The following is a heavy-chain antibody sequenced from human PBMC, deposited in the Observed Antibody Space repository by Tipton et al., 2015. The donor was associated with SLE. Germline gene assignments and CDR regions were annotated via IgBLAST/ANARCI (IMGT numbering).Heavy chain of an antibody. Sequence: TLSLTCAVYGGSFSTYYWSWIRQPPGKGLEWIGEINHSGSTNYNPPLKSRVTISVDRSKNQFSLKLRSVTAADTAVYYCAGITSYYGSVDYWGQGTLVTVSS. V-gene: IGHV4-34*01. CDR1: GGSFSTYY. CDR2: INHSGST. CDR3: AGITSYYGSVDY. D-gene: IGHD3-10*01. J-gene: IGHJ4*02.